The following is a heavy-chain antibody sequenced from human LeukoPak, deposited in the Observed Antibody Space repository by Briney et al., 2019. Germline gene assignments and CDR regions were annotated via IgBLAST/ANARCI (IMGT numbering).Heavy chain of an antibody. CDR3: AKDISVTEGAFDI. Sequence: GESLKISCKVSGDSLSTYWIGWVRQMPGKGLEWMGLISFGDSDSRYSPPFQGQVTISADKSIATAYLQWSSLKASDTAMYYCAKDISVTEGAFDIWGQGTMVTVSS. J-gene: IGHJ3*02. CDR1: GDSLSTYW. V-gene: IGHV5-51*01. D-gene: IGHD6-19*01. CDR2: ISFGDSDS.